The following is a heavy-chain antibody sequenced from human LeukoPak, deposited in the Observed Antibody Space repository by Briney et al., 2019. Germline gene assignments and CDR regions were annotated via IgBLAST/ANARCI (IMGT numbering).Heavy chain of an antibody. D-gene: IGHD1-26*01. CDR3: ARYSGSYYNIYYMDV. V-gene: IGHV3-21*01. Sequence: PGGSLRLSCAASGFTFSSYSMNWVRQAPGKGLEWVSSISSSSSYIYYADSVKGRFTISRDNAKNSLYLQMNSLRAEDTAVYYCARYSGSYYNIYYMDVWGKGTTVTVSS. CDR1: GFTFSSYS. J-gene: IGHJ6*03. CDR2: ISSSSSYI.